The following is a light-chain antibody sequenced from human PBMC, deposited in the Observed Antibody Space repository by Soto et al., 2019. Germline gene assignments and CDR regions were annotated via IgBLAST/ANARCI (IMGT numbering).Light chain of an antibody. Sequence: DIQMTQSPSTLSGSVGDRVSMTCRASQTISSWLAWYQQKPGEAPKLLIYDASALPRGVPSRFSGSGSGTKFTLTIASLQPDDFATYYCQQYETFSGTFGPGTKVDIK. CDR3: QQYETFSGT. V-gene: IGKV1-5*01. CDR2: DAS. J-gene: IGKJ1*01. CDR1: QTISSW.